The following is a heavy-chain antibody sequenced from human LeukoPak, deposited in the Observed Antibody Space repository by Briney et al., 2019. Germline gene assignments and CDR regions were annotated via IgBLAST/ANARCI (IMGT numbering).Heavy chain of an antibody. V-gene: IGHV3-74*01. Sequence: GSLRLSCAASGFTFSSHWMHWVRQAPGEGLVWVSRINSDGSSTSYADSVKGRFTISRDNAKNTLYLQMNSLRAEDTAVYYCARRFGDSSGRYFDYWGQGTLVTVSS. D-gene: IGHD3-22*01. CDR3: ARRFGDSSGRYFDY. CDR2: INSDGSST. J-gene: IGHJ4*02. CDR1: GFTFSSHW.